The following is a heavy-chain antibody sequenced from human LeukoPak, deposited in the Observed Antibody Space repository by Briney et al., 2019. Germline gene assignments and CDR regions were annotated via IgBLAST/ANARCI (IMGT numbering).Heavy chain of an antibody. J-gene: IGHJ4*02. D-gene: IGHD6-19*01. V-gene: IGHV3-7*03. CDR1: GFIFNSYW. CDR2: IKRDGSEK. CDR3: ARLGPASSGWPESFDY. Sequence: GGSLRLSCAASGFIFNSYWMNWVRQAPGKGLEWVANIKRDGSEKYYVDSVKGRFTISRDNAKNSLDLQMNSLRVEDTAVYYCARLGPASSGWPESFDYWGQGTLVTVSS.